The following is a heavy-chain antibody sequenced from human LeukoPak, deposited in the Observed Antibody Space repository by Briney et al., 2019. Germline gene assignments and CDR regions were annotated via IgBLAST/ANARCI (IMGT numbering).Heavy chain of an antibody. D-gene: IGHD2-2*01. V-gene: IGHV3-23*01. J-gene: IGHJ6*04. Sequence: GGSLRLSCAASGFTFSSYAMSWVRQAPGKGLEWVSAISGCCGSTFYADSVKGRFTISRDNSKDTLYLQMNSLRAEDTAVYYCAKDYCSSTSCYYYYYYGMDVWGKGTTVTVSS. CDR1: GFTFSSYA. CDR3: AKDYCSSTSCYYYYYYGMDV. CDR2: ISGCCGST.